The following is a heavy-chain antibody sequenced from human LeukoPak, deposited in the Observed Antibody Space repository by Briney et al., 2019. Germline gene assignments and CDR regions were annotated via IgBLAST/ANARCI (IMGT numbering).Heavy chain of an antibody. CDR1: GGSFSGYY. CDR2: INHSGST. D-gene: IGHD2-15*01. Sequence: SETLSLTCAVYGGSFSGYYWSWIRQPPGKGLEWIGGINHSGSTNYNPSLKSRVTISVDTSKNQFSLKLSSVTAADTAVYYCARGVVDLPPGDRYWFDPWGQGTLVTVSS. V-gene: IGHV4-34*01. CDR3: ARGVVDLPPGDRYWFDP. J-gene: IGHJ5*02.